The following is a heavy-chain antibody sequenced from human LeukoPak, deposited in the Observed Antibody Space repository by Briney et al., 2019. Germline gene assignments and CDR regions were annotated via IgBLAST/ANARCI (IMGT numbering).Heavy chain of an antibody. V-gene: IGHV4-34*01. D-gene: IGHD3-3*01. Sequence: SETLSLTCAVYGGSFSGYYWSWIRQPPGKGLEWIGEINHSGSTNYNPSLKSRVTISVDTSKNQFSLKLSPVTAADTAVYYCARDLKGHDFWSGYYPDWGQGTLVTVSS. CDR3: ARDLKGHDFWSGYYPD. CDR2: INHSGST. J-gene: IGHJ4*02. CDR1: GGSFSGYY.